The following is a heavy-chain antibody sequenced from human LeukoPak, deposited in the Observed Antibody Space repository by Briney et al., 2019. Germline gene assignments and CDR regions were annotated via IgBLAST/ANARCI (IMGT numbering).Heavy chain of an antibody. CDR3: ARGYNILTGYRPPFYFDY. CDR2: INHSGST. J-gene: IGHJ4*02. D-gene: IGHD3-9*01. Sequence: SETLSLTCAVYGGSFSGYYWSWIRQPPGKGLEWIGEINHSGSTNYNPSLKSRVTISVDTSKNQFSLKLSSVTAADTAVYYCARGYNILTGYRPPFYFDYWGQGTLVTVSS. V-gene: IGHV4-34*01. CDR1: GGSFSGYY.